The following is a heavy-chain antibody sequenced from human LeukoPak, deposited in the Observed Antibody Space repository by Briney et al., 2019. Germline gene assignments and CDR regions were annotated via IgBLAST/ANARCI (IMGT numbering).Heavy chain of an antibody. CDR2: ISYDGSTK. J-gene: IGHJ6*02. Sequence: GGSLRLSCAASGFTFFEYSMHWVRQAPGKGLEWVALISYDGSTKYYADSVKGRFTISRDNSKNSLYLQMNSLRTEDTALYYCAAPSSIAARHYYYYGMDVWGQGTTVTVSS. V-gene: IGHV3-30*03. CDR1: GFTFFEYS. CDR3: AAPSSIAARHYYYYGMDV. D-gene: IGHD6-6*01.